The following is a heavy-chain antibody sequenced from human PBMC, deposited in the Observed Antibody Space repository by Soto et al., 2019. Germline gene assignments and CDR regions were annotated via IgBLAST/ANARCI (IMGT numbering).Heavy chain of an antibody. D-gene: IGHD2-2*01. Sequence: PGGSLRLSCAASGFTFSGSAMHWVRQASGKGLEWVGRIRSEANSYATAYAASVKGRFTISRDDSKNTAYLQMNSLKTEDTAVYYCTRPYFGSTSLRHYYYYGMDVWGQGTTVTVSS. CDR2: IRSEANSYAT. J-gene: IGHJ6*02. CDR3: TRPYFGSTSLRHYYYYGMDV. CDR1: GFTFSGSA. V-gene: IGHV3-73*01.